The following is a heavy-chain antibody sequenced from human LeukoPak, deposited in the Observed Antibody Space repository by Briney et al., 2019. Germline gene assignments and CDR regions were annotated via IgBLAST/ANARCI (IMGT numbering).Heavy chain of an antibody. CDR1: GGSISSGSYY. Sequence: PSETLSLTCTVSGGSISSGSYYWSWIRQPAGKGLEWIGRIYTSGSTNYNPSLKSRVTISVDTSKNQFSLKLSSVTAADTAVYYCASNYYDSSGYYSHWGQGTLVTVSS. D-gene: IGHD3-22*01. CDR3: ASNYYDSSGYYSH. CDR2: IYTSGST. V-gene: IGHV4-61*02. J-gene: IGHJ4*02.